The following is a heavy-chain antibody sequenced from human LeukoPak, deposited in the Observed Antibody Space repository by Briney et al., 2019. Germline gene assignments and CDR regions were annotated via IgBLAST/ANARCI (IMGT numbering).Heavy chain of an antibody. V-gene: IGHV3-74*01. CDR3: AREGYYSGMDV. J-gene: IGHJ6*02. CDR1: GFTFSTYF. Sequence: GGSLRLSCAASGFTFSTYFMHWVRHAPGKGLVWVSRINGDGISTTYADSVMGRFAISRDNAKNSLYLQMNSLRAEDTAVYYCAREGYYSGMDVWGQGTTVTVSS. CDR2: INGDGIST.